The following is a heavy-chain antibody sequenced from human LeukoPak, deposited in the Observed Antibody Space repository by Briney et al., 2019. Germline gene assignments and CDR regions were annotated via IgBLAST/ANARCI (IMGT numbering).Heavy chain of an antibody. D-gene: IGHD2-2*01. CDR3: ASSDIVVVPAADQLNYYYYMDV. J-gene: IGHJ6*03. Sequence: GGSLRLSCAASGFTFSSYSMNWVRQAPGKGLEWVSYISSSSSTIYYADSVKGRFTISRDNAKNSLYLQMNSLRAEDTAVYYCASSDIVVVPAADQLNYYYYMDVWGKGTTVTVSS. CDR2: ISSSSSTI. CDR1: GFTFSSYS. V-gene: IGHV3-48*01.